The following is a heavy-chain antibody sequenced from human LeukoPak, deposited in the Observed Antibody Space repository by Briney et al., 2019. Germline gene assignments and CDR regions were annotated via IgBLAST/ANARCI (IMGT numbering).Heavy chain of an antibody. V-gene: IGHV4-61*08. Sequence: PSETLSLTCTVSGGSISSGGYYWSWIRQHPGKGLEWIGYIYYSGSTNYNPSLKSRVTISVDTSKNQFSLKLSSVTAADTAVYYCARDTYSSSWSRYNWFDPWGQGTLVTVSS. CDR1: GGSISSGGYY. D-gene: IGHD6-13*01. CDR2: IYYSGST. J-gene: IGHJ5*02. CDR3: ARDTYSSSWSRYNWFDP.